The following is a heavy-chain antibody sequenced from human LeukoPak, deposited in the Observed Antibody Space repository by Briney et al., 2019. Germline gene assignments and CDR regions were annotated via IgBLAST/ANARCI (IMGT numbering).Heavy chain of an antibody. CDR2: IYTSGST. CDR1: GGSISSGSYY. Sequence: PSETLSLTCTVSGGSISSGSYYWSWIRQPAGKGLEWIGRIYTSGSTNYNPSLKSRVTISVDTSKNQFSLKLSSVTAAHTAVYYCARGKVQNWFDPWGQGTLVTVSS. V-gene: IGHV4-61*02. D-gene: IGHD3-10*01. J-gene: IGHJ5*02. CDR3: ARGKVQNWFDP.